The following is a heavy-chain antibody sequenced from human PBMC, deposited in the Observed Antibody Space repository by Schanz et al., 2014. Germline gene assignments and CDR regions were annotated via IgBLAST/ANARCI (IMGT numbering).Heavy chain of an antibody. CDR2: ISGSGDHT. CDR1: GFTFRSYA. Sequence: VQLVESGGGLIQPGGSLRLSCAASGFTFRSYAMSWVRQAPGKGLEWVSVISGSGDHTHYADSVKGRFTISRDNSKNTLYLQMNSLRPEDTAVYYCARLATSKSRLGDAVDIWGQGTMVTVSS. V-gene: IGHV3-23*04. CDR3: ARLATSKSRLGDAVDI. J-gene: IGHJ3*02. D-gene: IGHD6-6*01.